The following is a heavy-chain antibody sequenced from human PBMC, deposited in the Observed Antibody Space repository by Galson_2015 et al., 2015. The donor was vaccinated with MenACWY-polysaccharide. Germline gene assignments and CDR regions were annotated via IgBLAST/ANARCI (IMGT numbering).Heavy chain of an antibody. Sequence: SLRLSCAASVFSFSANGMSWVRQAPGRGLEWVSGSGSGGGLYYADSVKGRFTVSRDNSKNTLYLQMNNLRAEDTAVYYCAKVGPRSSWTMGIDYWGQGTLVTVSS. CDR2: SGSGGGL. J-gene: IGHJ4*02. CDR1: VFSFSANG. CDR3: AKVGPRSSWTMGIDY. D-gene: IGHD6-13*01. V-gene: IGHV3-23*01.